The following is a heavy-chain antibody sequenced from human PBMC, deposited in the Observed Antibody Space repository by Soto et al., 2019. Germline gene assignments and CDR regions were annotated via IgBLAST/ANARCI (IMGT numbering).Heavy chain of an antibody. CDR2: ISSNGGST. Sequence: PGGSLRLSCAASGFTFGSYAMHWVRQAPGKGLECVSAISSNGGSTYYANSVKGRFTISRDNSKNTLYLQMGSLRAEDMAVYYCARGGSGYSYYYYGMDVWGQGTTVTVSS. CDR1: GFTFGSYA. CDR3: ARGGSGYSYYYYGMDV. V-gene: IGHV3-64*01. D-gene: IGHD3-22*01. J-gene: IGHJ6*02.